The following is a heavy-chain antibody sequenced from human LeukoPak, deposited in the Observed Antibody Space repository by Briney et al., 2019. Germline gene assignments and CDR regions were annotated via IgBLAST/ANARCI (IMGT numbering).Heavy chain of an antibody. CDR1: GFTFSNAW. J-gene: IGHJ4*02. D-gene: IGHD3/OR15-3a*01. V-gene: IGHV3-15*01. CDR2: IKRKGDDGTI. CDR3: TAGTGRSDFDY. Sequence: GGSLRLSCAASGFTFSNAWMSWVRQAPGKGLEWVGRIKRKGDDGTIDYAAPVKGRLSISRDDSKNTLYLQMNSLKSEDTAVYYCTAGTGRSDFDYWGQGTLVSVSS.